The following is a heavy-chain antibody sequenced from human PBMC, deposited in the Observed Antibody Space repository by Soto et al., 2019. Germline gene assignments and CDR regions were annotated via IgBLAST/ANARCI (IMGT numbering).Heavy chain of an antibody. J-gene: IGHJ3*02. V-gene: IGHV5-10-1*04. CDR3: ARERSTTMGAFDI. D-gene: IGHD3-3*01. CDR1: GYSFAGYW. Sequence: GESLKISCKGSGYSFAGYWITWVRQKPGKGLEWMGRIDPSDSQTYNSPSFQGQVTISADKSISTAYLQWSSLKASDTAMYYCARERSTTMGAFDIWGQGTMVTVSS. CDR2: IDPSDSQT.